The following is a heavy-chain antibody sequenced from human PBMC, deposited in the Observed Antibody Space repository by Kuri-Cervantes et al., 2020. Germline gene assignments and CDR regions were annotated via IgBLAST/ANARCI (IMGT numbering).Heavy chain of an antibody. Sequence: GGSLRLSCAASGFTFSSYAMHWVRQAPGKGLEWVAVISYGATVQFYGDSVKGRFTISRDNSKKTLYLQMNSLRAEDTAVYFCAKDPHQPYCSSTSCSWFFDYWGQGTLVTVSS. V-gene: IGHV3-30-3*01. D-gene: IGHD2-2*01. CDR2: ISYGATVQ. CDR3: AKDPHQPYCSSTSCSWFFDY. J-gene: IGHJ4*02. CDR1: GFTFSSYA.